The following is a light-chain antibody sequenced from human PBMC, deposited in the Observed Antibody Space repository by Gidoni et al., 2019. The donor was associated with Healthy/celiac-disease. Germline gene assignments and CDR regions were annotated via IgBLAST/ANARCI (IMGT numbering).Light chain of an antibody. V-gene: IGKV3-20*01. CDR1: QNLNHNS. CDR3: QQYSSLTWT. Sequence: EIVLTQSPGTLSLSPGERATLSCRASQNLNHNSLAWYQQKPGQAPRLLIYGPSSRATGISDRFSGSGSGTEFTLTISRLEPGDSAVYYCQQYSSLTWTFGQGTKVEVK. J-gene: IGKJ1*01. CDR2: GPS.